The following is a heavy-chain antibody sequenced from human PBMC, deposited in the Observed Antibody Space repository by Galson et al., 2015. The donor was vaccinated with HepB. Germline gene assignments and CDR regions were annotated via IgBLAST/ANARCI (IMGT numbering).Heavy chain of an antibody. CDR2: ISSSSTYT. Sequence: SLRLSCAASGFTFSDYYMNWIRQAPGKGLEWVSYISSSSTYTNYADSVKGRFTISRDNAKNSLYLEMNSLRAEDTAVYYCARSPGSANYYKYFDYWGQGTLVTVSS. CDR1: GFTFSDYY. CDR3: ARSPGSANYYKYFDY. V-gene: IGHV3-11*06. D-gene: IGHD3-10*01. J-gene: IGHJ4*02.